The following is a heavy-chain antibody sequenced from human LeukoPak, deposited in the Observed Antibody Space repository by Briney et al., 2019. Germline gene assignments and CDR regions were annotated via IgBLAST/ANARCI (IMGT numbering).Heavy chain of an antibody. V-gene: IGHV5-51*01. CDR1: GYSFTSYW. J-gene: IGHJ5*02. D-gene: IGHD2-15*01. CDR3: ARQEYCSGGSCYTWFDP. Sequence: TGESLKISCKGSGYSFTSYWIGWVRQMPGKGLEWMGIIYPGDSDTRYSPSFQGQVTISADKSISTAYLQWSSLKASDTAMYYCARQEYCSGGSCYTWFDPWGQGTLVTVSS. CDR2: IYPGDSDT.